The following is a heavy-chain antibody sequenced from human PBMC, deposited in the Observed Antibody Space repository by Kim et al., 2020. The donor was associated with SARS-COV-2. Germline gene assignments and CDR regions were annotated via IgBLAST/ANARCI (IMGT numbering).Heavy chain of an antibody. CDR3: ARNNWFDP. CDR1: GYTFTTHA. V-gene: IGHV1-3*01. J-gene: IGHJ5*02. CDR2: INAGNGNT. Sequence: ASVKVSCQASGYTFTTHAIHWVRQAPGQRLEWMGWINAGNGNTKYSRNFQGRVTITRDTSASTAYMELSSLRSEDTAVYYCARNNWFDPWGQGTLVTVSS.